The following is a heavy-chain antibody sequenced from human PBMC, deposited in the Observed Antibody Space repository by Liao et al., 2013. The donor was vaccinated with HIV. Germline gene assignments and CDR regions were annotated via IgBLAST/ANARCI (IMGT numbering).Heavy chain of an antibody. CDR3: ARGICSGGNCHSYYFDS. CDR2: IYYTGRA. V-gene: IGHV4-39*07. J-gene: IGHJ4*02. CDR1: GDSVSSGSYY. Sequence: QLQLQESGPGLVKPSETLSLTCVVSGDSVSSGSYYWAWIRQPPGKELEWIANIYYTGRAYYNPSLKSRVTMLVDTSKNQFSLKINSVTAADTALYYCARGICSGGNCHSYYFDSWGQGALVTVSS. D-gene: IGHD2-15*01.